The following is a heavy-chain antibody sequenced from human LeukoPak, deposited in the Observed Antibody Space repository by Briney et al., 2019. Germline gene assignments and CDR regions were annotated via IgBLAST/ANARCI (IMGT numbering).Heavy chain of an antibody. Sequence: ASVKVSCKASGYTFTGYYMHWVRQAPGQGLEWMGWINPNSGGTNYAQKFQGRVTMTRDTSISTAYMELSRLRSGDTAVYYCAREGIAAAEFDYWGQGTLVTVSS. V-gene: IGHV1-2*02. CDR2: INPNSGGT. CDR1: GYTFTGYY. D-gene: IGHD6-13*01. CDR3: AREGIAAAEFDY. J-gene: IGHJ4*02.